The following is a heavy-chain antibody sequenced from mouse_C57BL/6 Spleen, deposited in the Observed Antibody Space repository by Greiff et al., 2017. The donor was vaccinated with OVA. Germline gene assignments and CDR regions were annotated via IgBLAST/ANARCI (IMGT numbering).Heavy chain of an antibody. J-gene: IGHJ2*01. Sequence: EVKLEESGPGLVKPSQSLSLTCSVTGYSITSGYYWNWIRQFPGNKLEWMGYISYDGSNNYNPSLKNRISITRDTSKNQFFLKLNSVTTEDTATYYCAREYYFDYWGQGTTLTVSS. CDR1: GYSITSGYY. CDR2: ISYDGSN. CDR3: AREYYFDY. V-gene: IGHV3-6*01.